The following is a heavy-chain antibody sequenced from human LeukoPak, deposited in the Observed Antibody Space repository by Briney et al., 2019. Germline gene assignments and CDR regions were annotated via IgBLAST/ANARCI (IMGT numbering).Heavy chain of an antibody. CDR2: IYYSGST. CDR3: ATQIVASPYYYYMDV. V-gene: IGHV4-59*11. CDR1: GDPISGHY. D-gene: IGHD5-12*01. Sequence: PSETLSLTCTLSGDPISGHYWSWVRQPPGKRLEYIGYIYYSGSTNYNPSLKSRVTISVDTSKNQFSLKLSSVTAADTAVYYCATQIVASPYYYYMDVWGKGTTVTISS. J-gene: IGHJ6*03.